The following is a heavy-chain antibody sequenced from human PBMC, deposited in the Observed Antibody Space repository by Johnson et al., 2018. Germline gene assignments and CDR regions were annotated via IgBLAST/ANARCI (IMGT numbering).Heavy chain of an antibody. D-gene: IGHD2-21*02. V-gene: IGHV3-49*05. CDR1: GFTFGDYA. Sequence: EVQLVESGGGLVKPGRSLRLSCTASGFTFGDYAMSWFRQAPGKGLEWVGFIRSKAYGGTTEYAASVKGRFTISRDDSKSIAYLQMNSRKTEDTAVYYCTRDTGGGDGSVGDYYGKDVWGQGTTVTGSS. CDR3: TRDTGGGDGSVGDYYGKDV. CDR2: IRSKAYGGTT. J-gene: IGHJ6*02.